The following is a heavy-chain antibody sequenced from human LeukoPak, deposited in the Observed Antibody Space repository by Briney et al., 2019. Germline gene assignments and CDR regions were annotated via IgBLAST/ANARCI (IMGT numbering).Heavy chain of an antibody. J-gene: IGHJ4*02. Sequence: SETLSLTCTVSGDFITGYYWNWIRQPPGKGLEYIGYTHYSGTTNYDPSLKSRVSMSVDTSKNQFSLKLSSVTAADTAVYYCARHSSGVRYFDWSFDYWGQGTLVTVSS. V-gene: IGHV4-59*08. D-gene: IGHD3-9*01. CDR1: GDFITGYY. CDR3: ARHSSGVRYFDWSFDY. CDR2: THYSGTT.